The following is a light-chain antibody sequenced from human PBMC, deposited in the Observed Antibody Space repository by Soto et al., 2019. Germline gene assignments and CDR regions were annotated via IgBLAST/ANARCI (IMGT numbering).Light chain of an antibody. CDR1: SSDVGSQNF. Sequence: QSALTQPASVSGSPGQSITISCTGTSSDVGSQNFVSWHQQHPGKAPKFIIYGVSNRPSGVSNRFSGSKSGNTASLTISGLPPDDEADYYCSSYTTSYTWVFGGGTKVTDL. J-gene: IGLJ3*02. V-gene: IGLV2-14*01. CDR3: SSYTTSYTWV. CDR2: GVS.